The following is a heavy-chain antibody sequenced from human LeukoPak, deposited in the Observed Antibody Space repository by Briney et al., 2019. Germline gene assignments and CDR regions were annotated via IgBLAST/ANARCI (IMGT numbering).Heavy chain of an antibody. CDR2: VNHSGST. J-gene: IGHJ3*02. V-gene: IGHV4-34*01. D-gene: IGHD2-15*01. CDR3: ARGRKVVVDYEPQTFDI. Sequence: PSETLSLTCAVYGGSFSGYYWSWIRQPPGKGLEWIGEVNHSGSTNYNPSLKSRVTISVDTSKNQFSLKLNSVTAADTAVYYCARGRKVVVDYEPQTFDIWGQGTMVTVSS. CDR1: GGSFSGYY.